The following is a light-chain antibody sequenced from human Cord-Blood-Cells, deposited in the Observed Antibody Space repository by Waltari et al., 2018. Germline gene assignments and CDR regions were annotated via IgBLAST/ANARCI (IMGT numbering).Light chain of an antibody. CDR1: SSDVGGYNY. J-gene: IGLJ1*01. V-gene: IGLV2-14*01. Sequence: QSALTQPASVSGSPGQSITISCTGTSSDVGGYNYVSWYQQHPGKDPKLMIYDVSRRPSVVSNRFSGSKSGNTASLTISGLQAEDEADYYCSSYTSSSTYVFGTGTKVTVL. CDR3: SSYTSSSTYV. CDR2: DVS.